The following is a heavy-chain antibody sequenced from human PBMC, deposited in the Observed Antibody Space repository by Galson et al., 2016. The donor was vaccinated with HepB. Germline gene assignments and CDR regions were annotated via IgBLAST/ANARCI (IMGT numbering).Heavy chain of an antibody. V-gene: IGHV3-9*01. CDR1: GFTFGDYA. CDR3: AKDIDYGDYYYGLDV. D-gene: IGHD4-17*01. CDR2: ISWNSGSI. Sequence: SLRLSCAVSGFTFGDYAMHRVRQAPGKGLEWVSGISWNSGSIGYADSVKGRFTISRDNAKNSLYLLMNSLRAEDTALYYCAKDIDYGDYYYGLDVWGQGTTVTVSS. J-gene: IGHJ6*02.